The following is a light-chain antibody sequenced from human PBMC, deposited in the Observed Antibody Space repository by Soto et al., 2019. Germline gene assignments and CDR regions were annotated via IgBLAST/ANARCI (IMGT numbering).Light chain of an antibody. J-gene: IGKJ5*01. CDR3: QQLFDSPIT. V-gene: IGKV1-9*01. CDR2: AAS. CDR1: QVISTS. Sequence: DIQLTQSPSFLSPSIGKTVTITSRASQVISTSLAWYQVKPGKAPKLLIYAASTLESGVPSRFSATVSGTEFSLTITSLQPEDFATYYCQQLFDSPITVGQGTRLAN.